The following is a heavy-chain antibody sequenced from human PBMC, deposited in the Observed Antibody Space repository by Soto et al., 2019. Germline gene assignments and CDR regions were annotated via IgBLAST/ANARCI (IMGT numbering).Heavy chain of an antibody. CDR3: ARPMVYATYFDY. CDR2: ISYDGSNK. V-gene: IGHV3-30-3*01. D-gene: IGHD2-8*01. Sequence: LRLSCAASGFTFSSYAMHWVRQAPGKGLEWVAVISYDGSNKYYADSVKGRFTISRDNSKNTLYLQMNSLRAEDTAVYYCARPMVYATYFDYWGQGTLVTVSS. J-gene: IGHJ4*02. CDR1: GFTFSSYA.